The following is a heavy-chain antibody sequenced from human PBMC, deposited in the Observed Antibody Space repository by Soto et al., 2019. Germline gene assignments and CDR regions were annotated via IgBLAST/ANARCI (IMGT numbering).Heavy chain of an antibody. CDR1: GYTFTSYG. J-gene: IGHJ4*02. D-gene: IGHD4-17*01. V-gene: IGHV1-18*01. CDR2: ISAYNGNT. CDR3: ARELYEGPHDYGDYEGFDY. Sequence: GASVKVPCKASGYTFTSYGISWVRQAPGQRLEWMGWISAYNGNTNYAQKLQGRVTMTTDTSTSTAYMELRSLRSDDTAVYYCARELYEGPHDYGDYEGFDYWGQGTLVTAPQ.